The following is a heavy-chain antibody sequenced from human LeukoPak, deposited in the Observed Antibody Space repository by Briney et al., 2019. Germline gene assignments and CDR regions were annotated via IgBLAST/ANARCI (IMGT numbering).Heavy chain of an antibody. D-gene: IGHD6-19*01. CDR2: SRSKAKSYTT. Sequence: AGGSLSLSCAVSGFTFSDHFLDWVRQAPGKGLEWVGRSRSKAKSYTTEYAASVKGRFNISRDDSTNSLYLQMNSLKIEDTAIYYCVRVGSVAGSDYLDYWGQGTLVTVSS. J-gene: IGHJ4*02. CDR1: GFTFSDHF. V-gene: IGHV3-72*01. CDR3: VRVGSVAGSDYLDY.